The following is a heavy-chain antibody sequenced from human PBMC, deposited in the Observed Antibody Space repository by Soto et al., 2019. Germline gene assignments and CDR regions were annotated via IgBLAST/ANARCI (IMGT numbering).Heavy chain of an antibody. Sequence: QVQLQESGPGLVKPSETLSLTCTVSGGTISSWYWSWIRQPPGKGLEWIGYIYYSGSTNCNPSLKSRVTIAVDTSKNQFSLKLSSVTAADTAVYYGARRYGSAIDDWGQGTLVTVSS. J-gene: IGHJ4*02. V-gene: IGHV4-59*08. CDR2: IYYSGST. CDR1: GGTISSWY. D-gene: IGHD1-26*01. CDR3: ARRYGSAIDD.